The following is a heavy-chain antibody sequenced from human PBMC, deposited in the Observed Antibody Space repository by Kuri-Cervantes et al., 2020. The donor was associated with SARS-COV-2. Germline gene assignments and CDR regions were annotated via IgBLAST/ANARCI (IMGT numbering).Heavy chain of an antibody. D-gene: IGHD2-21*01. J-gene: IGHJ4*02. V-gene: IGHV3-30-3*01. Sequence: GESLKISCAASGFTFNNYAMHWVRQTPGEGLEWVAITSYDGSTKYYADSVKGRFTISRDNSKNTLHLQMNNLRGEDTAVYFCARGRVGVQDFWGQGTLVTVSS. CDR1: GFTFNNYA. CDR3: ARGRVGVQDF. CDR2: TSYDGSTK.